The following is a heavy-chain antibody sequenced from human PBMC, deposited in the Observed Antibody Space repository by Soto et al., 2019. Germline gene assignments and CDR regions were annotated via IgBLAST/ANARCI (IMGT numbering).Heavy chain of an antibody. CDR1: GYSFTSYW. J-gene: IGHJ3*02. V-gene: IGHV5-51*01. CDR2: IYPGDSDT. CDR3: ARERLVGATRDAFDI. D-gene: IGHD1-26*01. Sequence: PGESLKISCKGSGYSFTSYWIGWVRQMPGKGLEWMGIIYPGDSDTRYSPSFQGQVTISAGKSISTAYLQWSSLKASDTAMYYCARERLVGATRDAFDIWGQGTMVTVSS.